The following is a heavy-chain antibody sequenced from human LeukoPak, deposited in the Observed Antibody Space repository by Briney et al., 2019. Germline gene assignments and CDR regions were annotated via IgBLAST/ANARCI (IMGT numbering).Heavy chain of an antibody. CDR2: IKQDGSEK. J-gene: IGHJ6*03. Sequence: GGSLRLSCAASGFTFSSYWMSWVRQAPGKGLEWVANIKQDGSEKYYVDSVKGRFTISRDNAKNSLYLQMNSLRAEDTAVYYCARVGGYLWPIYYYYYMDVWGKGTTVTVSS. V-gene: IGHV3-7*04. D-gene: IGHD1-26*01. CDR1: GFTFSSYW. CDR3: ARVGGYLWPIYYYYYMDV.